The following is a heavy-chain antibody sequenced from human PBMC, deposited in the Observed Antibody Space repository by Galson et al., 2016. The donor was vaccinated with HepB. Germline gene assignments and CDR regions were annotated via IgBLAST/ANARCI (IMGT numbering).Heavy chain of an antibody. CDR2: IYYSWST. Sequence: TLSLTCTVSGGSVSSAAHYWNWIRQRPGKGLEWIGYIYYSWSTYYNPSLQSRLSMSVDTSKRHFSLKLSSVSAADTGIYYCTRVDRFYDISTGFKYYHMDVGGKGTTVTVSS. D-gene: IGHD3-9*01. CDR3: TRVDRFYDISTGFKYYHMDV. V-gene: IGHV4-31*03. CDR1: GGSVSSAAHY. J-gene: IGHJ6*04.